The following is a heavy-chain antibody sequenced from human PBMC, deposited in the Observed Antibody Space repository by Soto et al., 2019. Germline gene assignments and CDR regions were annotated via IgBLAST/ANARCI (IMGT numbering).Heavy chain of an antibody. V-gene: IGHV3-21*01. Sequence: EVQLVESGGGLVKPGGSLRLSCAASGFTFSSYSMNWVRQAPGKGLEWVSSISSSSSYIYYADSVKGRFTISRDNAKNSLYLQMKSLRAEDTAVYYCAFAGSGSYSNVPDAFDIWGQGTMVTVSS. CDR2: ISSSSSYI. CDR3: AFAGSGSYSNVPDAFDI. J-gene: IGHJ3*02. CDR1: GFTFSSYS. D-gene: IGHD3-10*01.